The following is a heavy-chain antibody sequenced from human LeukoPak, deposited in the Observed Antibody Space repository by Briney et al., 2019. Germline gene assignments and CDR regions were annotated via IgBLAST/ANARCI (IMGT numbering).Heavy chain of an antibody. CDR1: GYTFTSYA. V-gene: IGHV1-3*01. J-gene: IGHJ5*02. CDR3: ARDRYCSSTSCYTRNWFDP. D-gene: IGHD2-2*02. Sequence: GASVKVSCKASGYTFTSYAMHWVRQAPGQRLEWMGWINAGNGNTKYSQKFQGRVTITRGTSASTAYMELSSLRSEDTAVYYCARDRYCSSTSCYTRNWFDPWGQGTLVTVSS. CDR2: INAGNGNT.